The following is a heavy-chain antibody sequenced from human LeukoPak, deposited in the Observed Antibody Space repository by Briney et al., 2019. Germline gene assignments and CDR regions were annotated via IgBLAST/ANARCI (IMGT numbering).Heavy chain of an antibody. D-gene: IGHD2-2*01. CDR1: GYTFTRYY. CDR2: INPNSGGT. J-gene: IGHJ6*03. V-gene: IGHV1-2*02. CDR3: ARAYYCSSTSCYPYYYYMDV. Sequence: ASVKVSCKASGYTFTRYYMHWVRQAPGQGLEWMGWINPNSGGTNYAQKFQGRVTMTRDTSISTAYMELSRLRSDDTAVYYCARAYYCSSTSCYPYYYYMDVWGKGTTVTVSS.